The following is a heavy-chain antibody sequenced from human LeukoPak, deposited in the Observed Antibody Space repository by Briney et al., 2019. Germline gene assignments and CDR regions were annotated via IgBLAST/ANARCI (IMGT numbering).Heavy chain of an antibody. V-gene: IGHV3-23*01. Sequence: GGSLRLSCAASGFTFSSYAMSWVRQAPGKGLEWVSAISGSGGSTYYADSVKGRFTVSIDKAKNSLYLQMNSLRAEDTAVYYCAREDWNNGGAFDIWGRGTMVTVSS. CDR2: ISGSGGST. CDR3: AREDWNNGGAFDI. J-gene: IGHJ3*02. D-gene: IGHD1/OR15-1a*01. CDR1: GFTFSSYA.